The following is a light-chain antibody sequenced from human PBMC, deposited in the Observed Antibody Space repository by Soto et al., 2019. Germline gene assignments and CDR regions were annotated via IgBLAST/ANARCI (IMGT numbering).Light chain of an antibody. V-gene: IGLV2-23*01. Sequence: QSALTQPASVSGSPGQSLTISCTGTSCDVGRYSLVSWYQQHPGKAPKLIIYEDVERPSGVSYRFSGSKSGNTASLTISGLQTEDEADYYCCSYAGGTSVIFGGGTKLTVL. CDR1: SCDVGRYSL. CDR3: CSYAGGTSVI. CDR2: EDV. J-gene: IGLJ2*01.